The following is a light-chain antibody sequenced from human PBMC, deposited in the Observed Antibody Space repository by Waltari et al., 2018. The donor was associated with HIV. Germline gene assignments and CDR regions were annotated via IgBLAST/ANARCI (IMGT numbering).Light chain of an antibody. CDR3: GTWDSSLSLYV. CDR1: NSNLGNNY. V-gene: IGLV1-51*01. Sequence: QSILTQPPSVSAAPGQKVTIPCSGDNSNLGNNYVSWYQQVPGRAPRLLIYDNEKRPSGMPDRFAASKAGTSATLDIAGLQIVDEADYYCGTWDSSLSLYVFGTGTTVAVL. CDR2: DNE. J-gene: IGLJ1*01.